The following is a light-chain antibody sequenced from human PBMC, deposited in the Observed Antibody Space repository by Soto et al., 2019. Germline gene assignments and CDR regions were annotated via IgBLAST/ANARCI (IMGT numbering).Light chain of an antibody. CDR2: GTS. CDR1: QRVSSSY. V-gene: IGKV3-20*01. Sequence: TLSLSPGERATLSCRASQRVSSSYLAWYQQKPGQAPRLLLSGTSSRATGIPDRFSGSGSVTDFTLTISRLEPEDFAVYFCQKDETFLRTCGQ. CDR3: QKDETFLRT. J-gene: IGKJ1*01.